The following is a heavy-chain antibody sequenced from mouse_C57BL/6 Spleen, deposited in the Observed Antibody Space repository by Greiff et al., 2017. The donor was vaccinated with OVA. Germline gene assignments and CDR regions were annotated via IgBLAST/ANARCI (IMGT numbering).Heavy chain of an antibody. J-gene: IGHJ3*01. CDR3: ARGDRDGFAY. V-gene: IGHV1-66*01. D-gene: IGHD3-3*01. CDR1: GYSFTSYY. CDR2: IYPGSGNT. Sequence: QVQLQQSGPELVKPGASVKISCKASGYSFTSYYIHWVKQRPGQGLEWIGWIYPGSGNTKYNEKFKGKATLTADTSSSTAYMQLSSLTSEDSAVYYCARGDRDGFAYWGQGTLVTVSA.